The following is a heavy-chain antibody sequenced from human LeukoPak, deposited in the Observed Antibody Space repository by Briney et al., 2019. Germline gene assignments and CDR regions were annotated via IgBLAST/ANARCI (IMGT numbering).Heavy chain of an antibody. CDR2: INHSGST. V-gene: IGHV4-34*01. CDR3: ARSASYYDYVWGSYRPNWFDP. D-gene: IGHD3-16*02. Sequence: SETLSLTCAVYGGSFSGYYWSWIRQPPGKRLEWIGEINHSGSTNYNPSLKSRVTISVDTSKNQFSLKLSSVTAADTAVYYCARSASYYDYVWGSYRPNWFDPWGQGTLVTVSS. J-gene: IGHJ5*02. CDR1: GGSFSGYY.